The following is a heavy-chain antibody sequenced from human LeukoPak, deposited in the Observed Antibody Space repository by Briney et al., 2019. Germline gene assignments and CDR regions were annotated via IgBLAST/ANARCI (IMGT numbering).Heavy chain of an antibody. CDR3: AKDGPITH. V-gene: IGHV3-23*01. D-gene: IGHD5-12*01. CDR1: GFTFTSYG. Sequence: PGGSLRLSCAASGFTFTSYGMSWVRQATGKGLEWVSGVSGGGLNTDYADYVKGGLTISRDNSKNTLYLQMNSLRAEDTAVYYCAKDGPITHGGQGTLVTVS. CDR2: VSGGGLNT. J-gene: IGHJ4*02.